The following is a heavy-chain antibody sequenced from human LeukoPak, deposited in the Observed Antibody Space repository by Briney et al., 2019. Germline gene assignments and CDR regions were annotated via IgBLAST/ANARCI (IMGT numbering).Heavy chain of an antibody. CDR2: IWSDGSDK. D-gene: IGHD6-19*01. CDR1: GFTFSAYG. V-gene: IGHV3-33*01. J-gene: IGHJ4*02. Sequence: GGSLRLSCTVSGFTFSAYGMPWVRQAPGKGLEWVAIIWSDGSDKYYADSVKGRFTTSRDNPKNTLFLQMNSLRAEDTAVYYCARDLKGVGAVAGPPNFDSWGQGTLVTVSS. CDR3: ARDLKGVGAVAGPPNFDS.